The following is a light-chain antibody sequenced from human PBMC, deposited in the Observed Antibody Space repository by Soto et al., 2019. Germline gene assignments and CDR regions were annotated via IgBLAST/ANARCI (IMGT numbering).Light chain of an antibody. V-gene: IGKV3D-11*01. J-gene: IGKJ4*01. CDR2: DTS. CDR1: RDVSIY. CDR3: QQRHGWPV. Sequence: VLTQSPDTLSLSPGERATLCCRATRDVSIYIAWYQKKTGQPPRLVVYDTSKRATGMPARFSGAGSGADFTLTITSLEPEDVGVYYCQQRHGWPVFGGGTKVEI.